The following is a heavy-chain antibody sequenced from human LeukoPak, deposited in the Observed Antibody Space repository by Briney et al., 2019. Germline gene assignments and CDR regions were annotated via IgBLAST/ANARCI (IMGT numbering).Heavy chain of an antibody. V-gene: IGHV3-30*18. CDR1: GFTFSSYG. CDR2: ISYDGSNK. J-gene: IGHJ6*02. CDR3: AKDPYYSSSWLYYYYGMDV. Sequence: GGSLRLSCAASGFTFSSYGVHWVRQAPGKGLEWVAVISYDGSNKYYADSVKGRFTISRDNSKNTLYLQMNSLRAEDTAVYYCAKDPYYSSSWLYYYYGMDVWGQGTTVTVSS. D-gene: IGHD6-13*01.